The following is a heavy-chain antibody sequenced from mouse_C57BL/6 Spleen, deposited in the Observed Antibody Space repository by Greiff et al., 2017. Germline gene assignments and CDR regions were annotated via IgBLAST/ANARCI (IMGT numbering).Heavy chain of an antibody. CDR3: ARGSSYAMDY. J-gene: IGHJ4*01. CDR1: GYTFTSYD. Sequence: VHLVESGPELVKPGASVKLSCKASGYTFTSYDINWVKQRPGQGLEWIGWIYPRDGSTKYNEKFKGKATLTVDTSSSTAYMELHSLTSEDSAVYFCARGSSYAMDYWGQGTSVTVSS. V-gene: IGHV1-85*01. D-gene: IGHD1-1*01. CDR2: IYPRDGST.